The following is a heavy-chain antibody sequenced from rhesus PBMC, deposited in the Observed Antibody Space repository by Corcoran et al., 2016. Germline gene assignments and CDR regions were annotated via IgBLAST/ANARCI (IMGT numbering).Heavy chain of an antibody. J-gene: IGHJ4*01. V-gene: IGHV4S2*01. CDR1: GVSISSNF. CDR2: IYDNGGKT. D-gene: IGHD3-34*01. CDR3: ARGPMGGSGY. Sequence: QVQLQESGPGLVKPSETLPLTCAVSGVSISSNFWAWIRQAPGKGLEWVGRIYDNGGKTDYNPCLKSRVTISMDTAKNQFFLKLKSVTAADTAVYYWARGPMGGSGYWGQGVLVTVSS.